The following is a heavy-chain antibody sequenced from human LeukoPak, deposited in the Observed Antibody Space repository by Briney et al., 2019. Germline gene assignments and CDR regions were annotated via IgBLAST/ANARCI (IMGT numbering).Heavy chain of an antibody. J-gene: IGHJ4*02. CDR3: AKAPGGYGSTLMDY. D-gene: IGHD3-10*01. CDR2: ISGSGGST. CDR1: GFTFSSYW. V-gene: IGHV3-23*01. Sequence: GGSLRLSCAASGFTFSSYWMNWVRQAPGKGLEWVSAISGSGGSTYYADSVKGRFTISRDNSKNTLYLQMNSLRAEDTAVYYCAKAPGGYGSTLMDYWGQGTLVTVSS.